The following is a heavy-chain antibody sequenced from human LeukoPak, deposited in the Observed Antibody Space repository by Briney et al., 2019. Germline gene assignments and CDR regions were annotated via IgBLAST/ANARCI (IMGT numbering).Heavy chain of an antibody. Sequence: SETLSLTCTVSGGSISSYYWSWIRQPAGKGLEWIGRIYTSGSTNYNPSLKSRVTISVDTSKNQFSLKLSSVTAADTAVYYCARGIPGYFGTSGYYYEYWGQGILVTVSS. CDR3: ARGIPGYFGTSGYYYEY. J-gene: IGHJ4*02. D-gene: IGHD3-22*01. CDR1: GGSISSYY. V-gene: IGHV4-4*07. CDR2: IYTSGST.